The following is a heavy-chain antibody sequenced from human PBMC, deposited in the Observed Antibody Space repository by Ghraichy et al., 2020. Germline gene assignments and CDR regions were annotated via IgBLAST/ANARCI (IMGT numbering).Heavy chain of an antibody. CDR1: GFSLSTSGVG. J-gene: IGHJ6*03. CDR2: IYWDDDK. CDR3: AHSLVVAARYYYYYYMDV. V-gene: IGHV2-5*02. D-gene: IGHD2-15*01. Sequence: SGPTLVKPTQTLTLTCTFSGFSLSTSGVGVGWIRQPPGKALEWLALIYWDDDKRYSPSLKSRLTITKDTSKNQVVLTMTNMDPVDTATYYCAHSLVVAARYYYYYYMDVWGKGTTVTVSS.